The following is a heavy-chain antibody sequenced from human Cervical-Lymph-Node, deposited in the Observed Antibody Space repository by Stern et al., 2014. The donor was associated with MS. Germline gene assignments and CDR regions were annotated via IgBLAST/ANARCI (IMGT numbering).Heavy chain of an antibody. V-gene: IGHV5-51*03. J-gene: IGHJ3*02. CDR1: GYTFTNYW. CDR2: IYPDDSDT. CDR3: ARPRWQRFDPFDI. Sequence: EVQLVESGAEVKKPGESLKISCKASGYTFTNYWIGWVRQMPGKGLEWMGIIYPDDSDTRYSPSFQGQVTIPVDKSISTAYLQWSSLKAADTAIYYCARPRWQRFDPFDIWGQGTVVTVSS. D-gene: IGHD5-24*01.